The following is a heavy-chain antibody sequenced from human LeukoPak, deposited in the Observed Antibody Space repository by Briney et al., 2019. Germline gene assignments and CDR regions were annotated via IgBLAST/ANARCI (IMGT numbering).Heavy chain of an antibody. Sequence: GGSLRLSCAASGFTFSSSAMHWVRQAPDKGLEWVAVISYDGSNKYYADSVKGRFTISRDNAKSTLYLQMNSLRVEDTAVYYCVADLGDYADFWGQGTLVTVSS. V-gene: IGHV3-30-3*01. CDR3: VADLGDYADF. CDR1: GFTFSSSA. CDR2: ISYDGSNK. J-gene: IGHJ4*02.